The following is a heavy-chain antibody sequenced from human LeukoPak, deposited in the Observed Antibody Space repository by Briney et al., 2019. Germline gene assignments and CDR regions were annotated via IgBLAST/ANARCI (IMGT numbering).Heavy chain of an antibody. Sequence: GGSLRLSCAASGFTFSSYAMHWVRQAPGKGLEYVSAISSNGGSTYYANSVKGRFTISRDNSKNTLYLQMGSLRAEDMAVYYCARAPYISYAFDIWGQGTMVTVSS. J-gene: IGHJ3*02. V-gene: IGHV3-64*01. CDR1: GFTFSSYA. D-gene: IGHD3-3*02. CDR3: ARAPYISYAFDI. CDR2: ISSNGGST.